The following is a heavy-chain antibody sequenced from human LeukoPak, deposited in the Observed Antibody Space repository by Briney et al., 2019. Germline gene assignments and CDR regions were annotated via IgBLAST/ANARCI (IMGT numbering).Heavy chain of an antibody. D-gene: IGHD5-12*01. V-gene: IGHV1-69*13. CDR2: IIPIFGTA. CDR3: ARDDGYSGYDPYYGMDV. Sequence: GASVTVSCTASGGTFSIYAISWVRQAPGQGLEWMGGIIPIFGTANYAQKFQGRVTITADESTSTACMELSSLRSEDTAVYYCARDDGYSGYDPYYGMDVWGQGTTVTVSS. CDR1: GGTFSIYA. J-gene: IGHJ6*02.